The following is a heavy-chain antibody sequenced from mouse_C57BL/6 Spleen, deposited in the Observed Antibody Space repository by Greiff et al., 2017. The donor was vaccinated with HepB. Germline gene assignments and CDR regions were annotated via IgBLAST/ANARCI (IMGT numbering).Heavy chain of an antibody. Sequence: DVMLVESGGGLVQPGGSLSLSCAASGFTFTDYYMSWVRQPPGKALEWLGFIRNKANGYTTEYSASVKGRFTISRDNSQSILYLQMNALRAEDSANYYCASCPLYYGSSYDWYFDVWGTGTTVTVSS. CDR3: ASCPLYYGSSYDWYFDV. D-gene: IGHD1-1*01. V-gene: IGHV7-3*01. J-gene: IGHJ1*03. CDR1: GFTFTDYY. CDR2: IRNKANGYTT.